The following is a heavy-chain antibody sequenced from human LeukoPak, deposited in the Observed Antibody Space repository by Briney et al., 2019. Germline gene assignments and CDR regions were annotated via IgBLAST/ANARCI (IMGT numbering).Heavy chain of an antibody. CDR3: ARDTGYSSSWYSYYYYGMDV. Sequence: GASVKVSCKASGHTFTSYGISWVRQAPGQGLEWMGWISAYNGNTNYAQKLRGRVTMTTDTSTSTAYMELRSLRSDDTAVYYCARDTGYSSSWYSYYYYGMDVWGQGTTVTVSS. D-gene: IGHD6-13*01. J-gene: IGHJ6*02. CDR1: GHTFTSYG. CDR2: ISAYNGNT. V-gene: IGHV1-18*01.